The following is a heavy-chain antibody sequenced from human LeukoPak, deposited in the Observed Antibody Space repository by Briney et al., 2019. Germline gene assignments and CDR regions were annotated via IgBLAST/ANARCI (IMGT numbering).Heavy chain of an antibody. CDR3: ASDYFLDY. V-gene: IGHV3-23*01. CDR1: RFTFSSYA. D-gene: IGHD6-25*01. Sequence: GGSLRLSCAASRFTFSSYATTWVRQAPGKGLEWVSTISDSGARTNYADSAKGRFTISRDNSMNTLYLQMNSLRADDTAVYYCASDYFLDYWGQGTLVTVSS. J-gene: IGHJ4*02. CDR2: ISDSGART.